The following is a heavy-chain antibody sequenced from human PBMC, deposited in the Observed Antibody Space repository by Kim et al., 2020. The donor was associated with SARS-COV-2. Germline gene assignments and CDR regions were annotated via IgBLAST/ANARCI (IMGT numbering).Heavy chain of an antibody. V-gene: IGHV4-39*01. Sequence: SETLSLTCTVSGGSISSSSYYWRWIRQPPGKGLEWIGSIYYSGSTYYNPSLKSRVTISVDTSKNQSSLKLSSVTAADTAVYYCARHSRIVVVPADIQAWGQGTLVTVSA. CDR1: GGSISSSSYY. CDR2: IYYSGST. D-gene: IGHD2-2*01. CDR3: ARHSRIVVVPADIQA. J-gene: IGHJ1*01.